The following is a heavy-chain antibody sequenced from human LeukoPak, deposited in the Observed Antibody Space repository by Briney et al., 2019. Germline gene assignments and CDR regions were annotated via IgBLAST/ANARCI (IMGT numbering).Heavy chain of an antibody. CDR3: ARKLAGYGKLDY. J-gene: IGHJ4*02. CDR2: IYTSGST. Sequence: PSQTLSLPCTVSGGSISSGSYFWSWIRQPAGKGLEWIGRIYTSGSTNYNPSLKSRVTISPDTSKNQFSLKLSSVTAADTAVYYCARKLAGYGKLDYWGQGILVPVSS. D-gene: IGHD5-12*01. CDR1: GGSISSGSYF. V-gene: IGHV4-61*02.